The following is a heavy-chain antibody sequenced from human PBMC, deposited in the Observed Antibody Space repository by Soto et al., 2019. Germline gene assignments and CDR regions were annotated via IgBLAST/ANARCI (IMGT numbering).Heavy chain of an antibody. Sequence: QVQLVQSGAEVKKPGSSVKVSCKASGGAFSSYTINWVRQAPGQGLEWMGRIIPVLGLTNYAQQFRGKDKISADTSTTTVYMELTSLRSEDSAMYYCVTAYQLLEYWGQGTQLTVSS. D-gene: IGHD2-2*01. J-gene: IGHJ4*02. V-gene: IGHV1-69*02. CDR1: GGAFSSYT. CDR3: VTAYQLLEY. CDR2: IIPVLGLT.